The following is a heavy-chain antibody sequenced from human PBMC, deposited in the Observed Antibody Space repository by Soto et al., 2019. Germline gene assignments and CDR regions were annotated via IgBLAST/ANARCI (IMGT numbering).Heavy chain of an antibody. Sequence: ASVKVSCKASGYTFTGYYMHWVRQAPGQGLEWMGWINPNSGGTNYAQKFQGWVTMTRDTSISTAYMELRRLRSDDTAVYYCAIARGGVERITMVRGVIFAFDIWGQGTMVTVSS. CDR2: INPNSGGT. CDR3: AIARGGVERITMVRGVIFAFDI. D-gene: IGHD3-10*01. V-gene: IGHV1-2*04. CDR1: GYTFTGYY. J-gene: IGHJ3*02.